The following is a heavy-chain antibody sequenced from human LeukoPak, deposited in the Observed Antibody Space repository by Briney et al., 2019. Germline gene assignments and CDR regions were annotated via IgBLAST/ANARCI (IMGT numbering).Heavy chain of an antibody. CDR1: GXTFSTYD. V-gene: IGHV3-48*02. CDR3: ARDAGSSWYWGALDM. D-gene: IGHD6-13*01. CDR2: ISASSTIK. J-gene: IGHJ3*02. Sequence: PGGSLRLSCVASGXTFSTYDMNWVRQAPGKGLEWVSYISASSTIKNYADSVKGRFTVSRDEAKNSMYLQMNSLRDEDTAVYYCARDAGSSWYWGALDMWGQGTVVIVSS.